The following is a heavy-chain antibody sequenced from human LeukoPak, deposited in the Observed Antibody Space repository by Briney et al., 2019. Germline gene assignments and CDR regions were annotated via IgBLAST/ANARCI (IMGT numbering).Heavy chain of an antibody. CDR1: GHTFGSND. CDR2: INPNSGGT. Sequence: GASVKVSCKASGHTFGSNDFMWVRQATGQGLEWMGWINPNSGGTNYAQKFQGRVTMTRDTSISTAYMELSRLRSDDTAVYYCARDYSGYDWGHIDYWGQGTLVTVSS. V-gene: IGHV1-2*02. CDR3: ARDYSGYDWGHIDY. J-gene: IGHJ4*02. D-gene: IGHD5-12*01.